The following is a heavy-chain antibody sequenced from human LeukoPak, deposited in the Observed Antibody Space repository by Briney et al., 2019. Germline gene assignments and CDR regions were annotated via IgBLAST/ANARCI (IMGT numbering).Heavy chain of an antibody. Sequence: PSETLSLTCAVYGGSFSGYYWSWIRQPPGKGLEWIGEINHSGSTNYNPSLKSRVTISVDTSKNQFSLNLNSVTAADGGVYFCARHGSGSYYNFFDYWGQGSLVTVSS. V-gene: IGHV4-34*01. CDR1: GGSFSGYY. D-gene: IGHD1-26*01. CDR2: INHSGST. J-gene: IGHJ4*02. CDR3: ARHGSGSYYNFFDY.